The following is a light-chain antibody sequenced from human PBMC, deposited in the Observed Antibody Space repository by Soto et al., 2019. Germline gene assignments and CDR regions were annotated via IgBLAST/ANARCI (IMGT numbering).Light chain of an antibody. CDR2: DAS. J-gene: IGKJ1*01. Sequence: QMTMSLSTLSASVGDRVTITCRASQSVSSWLAWYQQKPGKAPKLLIYDASSLESGVPSRFSGSGSGTEFTLIISSLQPDDFATYYCQQYNSYSTFGQGTKV. CDR1: QSVSSW. CDR3: QQYNSYST. V-gene: IGKV1-5*01.